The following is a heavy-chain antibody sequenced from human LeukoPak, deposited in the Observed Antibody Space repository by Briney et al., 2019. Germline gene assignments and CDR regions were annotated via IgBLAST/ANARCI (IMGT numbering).Heavy chain of an antibody. CDR1: GFTSRSYW. Sequence: GGTLRLSCAASGFTSRSYWMSWGRQAPGKGLEWWANIKQGGSEEYYVDSVKGRFTISRDDAKNSAYLQMNSLRSAHTAVYSCARDGIDYWGQGTLVTVSS. D-gene: IGHD2-15*01. CDR2: IKQGGSEE. CDR3: ARDGIDY. V-gene: IGHV3-7*04. J-gene: IGHJ4*02.